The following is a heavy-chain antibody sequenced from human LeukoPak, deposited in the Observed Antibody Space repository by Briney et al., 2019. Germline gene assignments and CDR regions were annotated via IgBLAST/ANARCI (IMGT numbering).Heavy chain of an antibody. V-gene: IGHV3-33*06. CDR3: AKGYWNPGY. CDR2: IWYDGSNK. CDR1: GFTFSSYG. J-gene: IGHJ4*02. Sequence: PGRSLRLSCAASGFTFSSYGMHWVRQAPGKGLEWVAVIWYDGSNKYYADSVKGRFTISRDNSKNTLYLQMSNLRAEDTALYYCAKGYWNPGYWGQGTLVTVSS. D-gene: IGHD1-1*01.